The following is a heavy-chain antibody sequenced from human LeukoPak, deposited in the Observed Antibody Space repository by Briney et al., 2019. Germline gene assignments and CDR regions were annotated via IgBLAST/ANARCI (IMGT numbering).Heavy chain of an antibody. Sequence: GGSLRLSCAASGFTFSGYAMSWVRQAPGKGLEWVSAISGSGGSTYYADSVKGGFTISRDNSKNTLYLQMNSLRAEDTAVYYCAKGYYDSSGYNKLPNFDYWGQGTLVTVSS. V-gene: IGHV3-23*01. CDR2: ISGSGGST. CDR3: AKGYYDSSGYNKLPNFDY. J-gene: IGHJ4*02. CDR1: GFTFSGYA. D-gene: IGHD3-22*01.